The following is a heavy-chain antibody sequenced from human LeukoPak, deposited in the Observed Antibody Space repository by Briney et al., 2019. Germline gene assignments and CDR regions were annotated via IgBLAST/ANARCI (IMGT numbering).Heavy chain of an antibody. CDR2: INHSGSA. Sequence: SETLSLTCAVYGGSFSGYYWSWIRQPPGKGLEWIGEINHSGSANYNPSLKSRVTMSIDTSKNHFSLKLISVTAADTAVYYCREERRRISGSYGMYDYYGMDVWGQGTTVTVSS. CDR1: GGSFSGYY. J-gene: IGHJ6*02. D-gene: IGHD1-26*01. CDR3: REERRRISGSYGMYDYYGMDV. V-gene: IGHV4-34*01.